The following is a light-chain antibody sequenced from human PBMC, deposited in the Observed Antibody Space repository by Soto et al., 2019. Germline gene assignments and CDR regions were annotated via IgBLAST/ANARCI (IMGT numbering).Light chain of an antibody. CDR2: DAS. Sequence: DIQMTQSPSSLSASVGDRVTITCQASQDISNYLNWYQQKPGKAPKLLIYDASNLETGVPSRFSGSGSGTDFTFTISSLRPEDIATYYCQQYDNLPPMFTFGPGTKVDIK. CDR3: QQYDNLPPMFT. V-gene: IGKV1-33*01. CDR1: QDISNY. J-gene: IGKJ3*01.